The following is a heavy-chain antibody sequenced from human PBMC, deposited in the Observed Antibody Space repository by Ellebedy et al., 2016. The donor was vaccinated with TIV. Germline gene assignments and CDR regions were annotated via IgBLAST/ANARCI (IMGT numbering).Heavy chain of an antibody. Sequence: ASVKVSCKASGYTFTGYYMHWVRQAPGQGLKWMGWINPNSGGTNYAQKFQGWVTMTRDTSISTAYMELSRLRSDDTAVYYCARGSSSRWYVAFDIWGQGSMVTVSS. J-gene: IGHJ3*02. V-gene: IGHV1-2*04. D-gene: IGHD6-13*01. CDR1: GYTFTGYY. CDR2: INPNSGGT. CDR3: ARGSSSRWYVAFDI.